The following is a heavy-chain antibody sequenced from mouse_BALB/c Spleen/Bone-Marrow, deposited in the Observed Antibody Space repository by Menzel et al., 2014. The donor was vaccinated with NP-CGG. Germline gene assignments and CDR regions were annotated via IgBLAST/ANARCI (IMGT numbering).Heavy chain of an antibody. Sequence: EVQVVESGGGLVKPGGSLKLSCAASGFTFSSFAMSWVRQTPEKRLEWVAPISSGGGYTYYPDSVKGRFTISRDNAKNSLYLQMSSLRSEDTAMYYCARQESIYDGYYGGFTYWGQGTLVTGSA. CDR3: ARQESIYDGYYGGFTY. CDR2: ISSGGGYT. D-gene: IGHD2-3*01. CDR1: GFTFSSFA. J-gene: IGHJ3*01. V-gene: IGHV5-9-3*01.